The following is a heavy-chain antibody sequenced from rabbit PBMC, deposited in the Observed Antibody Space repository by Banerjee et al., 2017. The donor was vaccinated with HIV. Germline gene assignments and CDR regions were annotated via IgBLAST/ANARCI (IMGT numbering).Heavy chain of an antibody. J-gene: IGHJ4*01. Sequence: QEQLEESGGDLVKPGASLTLTCTASGFSFSSNYWICWVRQAPGKGLEWIACIYAGSSGSTYYASWAKGRFTISKTSSTTVTLQMTSLTAADTATYFCARDNTVTGAYDWNLWGQGTLVTVS. D-gene: IGHD6-1*01. CDR1: GFSFSSNYW. V-gene: IGHV1S45*01. CDR3: ARDNTVTGAYDWNL. CDR2: IYAGSSGST.